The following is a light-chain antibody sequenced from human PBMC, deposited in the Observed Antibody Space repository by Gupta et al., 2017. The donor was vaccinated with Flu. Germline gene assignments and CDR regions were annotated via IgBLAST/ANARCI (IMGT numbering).Light chain of an antibody. J-gene: IGLJ3*02. CDR1: ISNIGAGYD. Sequence: QSVLTQPPSLPGAPGQRVTMSCAGSISNIGAGYDVHWYQQLPGTAPKLLIYGNSNRPSGVPDRFSGSKSGTSASLAITGLQAEDEADYYCQSYDSSLSGSVFGGGTKLTVL. V-gene: IGLV1-40*01. CDR3: QSYDSSLSGSV. CDR2: GNS.